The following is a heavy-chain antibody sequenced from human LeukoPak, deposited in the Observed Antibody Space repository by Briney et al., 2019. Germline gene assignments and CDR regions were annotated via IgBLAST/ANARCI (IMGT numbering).Heavy chain of an antibody. CDR2: ISYDGSNK. V-gene: IGHV3-30*18. D-gene: IGHD3-22*01. CDR3: AKGYGFDSSGSEHYFEN. Sequence: PGRSGTLYCAASGFTFSNYGIHWVRQAPGKGLEWVAVISYDGSNKYYAESVKGRFTISRDNSKNTLYLQMNSLRAEDTAVYYCAKGYGFDSSGSEHYFENWGQGTFVTVSS. J-gene: IGHJ4*02. CDR1: GFTFSNYG.